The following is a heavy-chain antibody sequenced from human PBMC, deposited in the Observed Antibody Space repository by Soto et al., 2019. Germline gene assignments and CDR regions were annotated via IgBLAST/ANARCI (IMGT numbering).Heavy chain of an antibody. J-gene: IGHJ3*02. V-gene: IGHV1-3*01. CDR2: INAGNGNT. CDR3: ARDHEALVGLTAHAFHI. D-gene: IGHD2-2*01. CDR1: GYTFTTYA. Sequence: VASVKVSCKASGYTFTTYALHWVRQAPGQRLEWMGWINAGNGNTKYSENFQGRVTLTRDTSASTVNMELISLTSEDTAVYYCARDHEALVGLTAHAFHIWGQGTMVTVSS.